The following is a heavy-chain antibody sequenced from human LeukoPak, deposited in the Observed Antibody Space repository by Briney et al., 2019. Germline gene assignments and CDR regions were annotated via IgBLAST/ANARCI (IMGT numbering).Heavy chain of an antibody. CDR1: GSTFSSYA. CDR2: SHPSGTT. Sequence: GSLRLSCAASGSTFSSYAMSWVRQAPGRGLEWIVNSHPSGTTFYNSSLKSRVAMSIDTSKNQFSLKLVSVTAADTAVYYCAREAERRIVNWGQGTLVTVSS. D-gene: IGHD1-1*01. CDR3: AREAERRIVN. V-gene: IGHV4-4*09. J-gene: IGHJ4*02.